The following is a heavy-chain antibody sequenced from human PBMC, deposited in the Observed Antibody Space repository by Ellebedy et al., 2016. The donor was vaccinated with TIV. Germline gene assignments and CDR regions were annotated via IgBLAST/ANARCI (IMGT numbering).Heavy chain of an antibody. CDR1: GGSINDYY. D-gene: IGHD3-22*01. V-gene: IGHV4-59*08. CDR2: IFYSGST. CDR3: ARLYFYESRDYYYGYYFDP. Sequence: MPSETLSLTCTVSGGSINDYYWSWIRRLPGKELEWIGYIFYSGSTNYNPSLRGRVTISVDTSKNHLSLRLRSATAADTAVYHCARLYFYESRDYYYGYYFDPWGQGTPVIVSS. J-gene: IGHJ5*02.